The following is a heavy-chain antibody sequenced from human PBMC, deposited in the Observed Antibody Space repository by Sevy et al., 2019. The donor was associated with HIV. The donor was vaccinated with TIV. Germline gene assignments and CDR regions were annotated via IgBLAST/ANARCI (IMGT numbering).Heavy chain of an antibody. J-gene: IGHJ6*02. Sequence: GGSLRLSRAAAGFTFSRYGMHWARQAPGKGLEWVAVISNDGSDKEYADSVKGRFTVSRDNSKDTVYLQMNSLRPEDTAVYYCANFRGRYEGSSWLYYYYLMDVWGQGTTVTVSS. CDR1: GFTFSRYG. CDR3: ANFRGRYEGSSWLYYYYLMDV. D-gene: IGHD6-13*01. V-gene: IGHV3-30*18. CDR2: ISNDGSDK.